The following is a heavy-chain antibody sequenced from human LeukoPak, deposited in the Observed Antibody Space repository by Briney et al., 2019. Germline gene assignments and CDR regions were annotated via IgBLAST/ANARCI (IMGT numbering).Heavy chain of an antibody. D-gene: IGHD5-18*01. CDR2: MNPNSGNT. CDR3: ARGRETWVQLWPTYYYYGMDV. CDR1: GYTFTSYD. J-gene: IGHJ6*02. Sequence: ASVKVSCKASGYTFTSYDINWVRQATGQGLEWMGWMNPNSGNTGYAQKFQGRVTMTRNTSISTASMELSSLRSEDTAVYYCARGRETWVQLWPTYYYYGMDVWGQGTTVTVSS. V-gene: IGHV1-8*01.